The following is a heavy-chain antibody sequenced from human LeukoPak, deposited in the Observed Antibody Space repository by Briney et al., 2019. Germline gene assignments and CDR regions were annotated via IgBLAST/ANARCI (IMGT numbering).Heavy chain of an antibody. CDR1: GYSFTSYA. J-gene: IGHJ4*02. CDR3: ARVWFGDYYFDY. Sequence: GSVKVSCKASGYSFTSYAMHWVRQAPGQRLEWMGWINAGNGNTKCSQKFQGRVTIIRDTSAYTAYMELSSLRSEDTAVYYCARVWFGDYYFDYWGQGTLVTVSS. V-gene: IGHV1-3*01. CDR2: INAGNGNT. D-gene: IGHD3-10*01.